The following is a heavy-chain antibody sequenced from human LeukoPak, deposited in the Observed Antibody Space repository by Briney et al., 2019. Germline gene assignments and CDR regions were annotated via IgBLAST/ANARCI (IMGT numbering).Heavy chain of an antibody. CDR2: INGDGSNS. Sequence: GGSLRLSCVASGFTFTTYWMHRVRQAPGKGLVWVSRINGDGSNSNYADSVKGQFTISRDNARNTLYLQMNGLRAEDTALYYCARTSPTSHFDFWGQRTLVTVSS. CDR3: ARTSPTSHFDF. V-gene: IGHV3-74*01. CDR1: GFTFTTYW. J-gene: IGHJ4*02. D-gene: IGHD3-16*01.